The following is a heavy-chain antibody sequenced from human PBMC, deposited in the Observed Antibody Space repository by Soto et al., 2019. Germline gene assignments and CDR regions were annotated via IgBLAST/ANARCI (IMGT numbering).Heavy chain of an antibody. D-gene: IGHD1-7*01. CDR1: GDSMNSGNYY. V-gene: IGHV4-30-4*01. CDR3: ARDYWNSPYSVDV. J-gene: IGHJ6*02. Sequence: QVQLQESGPGLVKPSQTLSLTCTVSGDSMNSGNYYWSWIRQSPGNGLEWIGHIRNGGNPYQNPSLKGRGSTSVATSNNQFSLRPTSVTVADSAVYYGARDYWNSPYSVDVWGRGTTVTVSS. CDR2: IRNGGNP.